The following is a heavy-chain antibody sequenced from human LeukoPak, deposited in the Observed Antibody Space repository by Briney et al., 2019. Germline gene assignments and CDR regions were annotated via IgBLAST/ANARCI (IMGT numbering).Heavy chain of an antibody. Sequence: SETLSLTCAISGGSINSGGYSYNWIRQPPGTGLEWIGYIYNSGSTSYNPSLKSRVTMSVDTSKNQFSLKLSFVTAADTAVYYCARVRYDILTGYYIPPSSFDYWGQGTLVTVSS. CDR3: ARVRYDILTGYYIPPSSFDY. D-gene: IGHD3-9*01. J-gene: IGHJ4*02. CDR1: GGSINSGGYS. V-gene: IGHV4-30-4*07. CDR2: IYNSGST.